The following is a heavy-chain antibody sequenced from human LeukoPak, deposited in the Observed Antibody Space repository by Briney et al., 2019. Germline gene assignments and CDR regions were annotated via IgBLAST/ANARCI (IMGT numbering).Heavy chain of an antibody. Sequence: PSETLSLTCTVSGASMTFTHYYWVWVRQPPGKGLEWIGTINYYGSTYYNPSLKSRVSISLDTSKSQFSLNLGSVTAADTAVYYCARDSGTTGEVKFDPWGQGTLVTVSS. V-gene: IGHV4-39*07. J-gene: IGHJ5*02. CDR2: INYYGST. D-gene: IGHD3-10*01. CDR1: GASMTFTHYY. CDR3: ARDSGTTGEVKFDP.